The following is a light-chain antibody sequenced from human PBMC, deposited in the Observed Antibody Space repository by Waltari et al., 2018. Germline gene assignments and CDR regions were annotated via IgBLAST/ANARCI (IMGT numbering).Light chain of an antibody. CDR3: CSYAGRSTLV. V-gene: IGLV2-23*02. J-gene: IGLJ3*02. CDR1: SSYVGGPHS. CDR2: EVN. Sequence: QSALTQPASVSGSPGPSLTISCPGTSSYVGGPHSLPWYQQHPGKPPTLMIYEVNKRPSGVSNRFSGSKSDNTASLTISGLQAEDEADYYCCSYAGRSTLVFGGGTNLTVL.